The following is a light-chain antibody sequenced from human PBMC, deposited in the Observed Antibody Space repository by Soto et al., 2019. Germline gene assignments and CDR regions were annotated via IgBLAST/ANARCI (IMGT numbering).Light chain of an antibody. CDR3: QHYSSSPPAIT. J-gene: IGKJ5*01. V-gene: IGKV3-20*01. Sequence: EIVLPPSPGTLSLSPGERATLSCRASQSVTSGYLAWYQQQPNQAPRLLIYGASYRVTGIPDRFSGGGSGTDFTLTISRLEPEDFAVYYCQHYSSSPPAITFGQGTRLEI. CDR2: GAS. CDR1: QSVTSGY.